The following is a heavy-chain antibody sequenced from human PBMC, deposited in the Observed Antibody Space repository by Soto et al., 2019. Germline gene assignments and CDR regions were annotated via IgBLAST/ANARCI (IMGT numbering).Heavy chain of an antibody. D-gene: IGHD2-2*01. CDR1: GHTFTSYA. Sequence: ASVKVSCKASGHTFTSYAMHWVRQAPGQRLEWMGWINAGNGNTKYSQKFQGRVTITRDTSASTAYMELSSLRSEDTAVYYCARGGARVVPAAISALGDYWGQGTLVTVSS. V-gene: IGHV1-3*01. J-gene: IGHJ4*02. CDR3: ARGGARVVPAAISALGDY. CDR2: INAGNGNT.